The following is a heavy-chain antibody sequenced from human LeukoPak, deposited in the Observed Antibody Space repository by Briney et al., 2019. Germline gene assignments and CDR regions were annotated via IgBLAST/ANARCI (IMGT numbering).Heavy chain of an antibody. CDR2: ISYDGSNK. CDR1: GFTFSSYG. CDR3: AKTLAAYSSSWYSQAPLAYYYYGMDV. D-gene: IGHD6-13*01. V-gene: IGHV3-30*18. Sequence: GGSLRLSCAASGFTFSSYGMQWVRQAPGKGLEWVAVISYDGSNKDYADSVKGRFTISRDNSKNTLYLQMNSLRAEDTAVYYCAKTLAAYSSSWYSQAPLAYYYYGMDVWGQGTTVTVSS. J-gene: IGHJ6*02.